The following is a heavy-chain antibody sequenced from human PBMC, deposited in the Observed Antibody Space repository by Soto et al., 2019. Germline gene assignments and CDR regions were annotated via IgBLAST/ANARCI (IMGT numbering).Heavy chain of an antibody. J-gene: IGHJ6*02. D-gene: IGHD5-18*01. CDR2: IWYDGSNK. V-gene: IGHV3-33*01. Sequence: QVQLVESGGGVVQPGRSLRLSCAASGFTFSSYGMHWVRQAPGKGLEWVAVIWYDGSNKYYADSVKGRFTISRDNSKNTLYLQMHSLSAEDTAVYYCAREGGIQLCGYYYYGMDVCCQGTTVTVSS. CDR3: AREGGIQLCGYYYYGMDV. CDR1: GFTFSSYG.